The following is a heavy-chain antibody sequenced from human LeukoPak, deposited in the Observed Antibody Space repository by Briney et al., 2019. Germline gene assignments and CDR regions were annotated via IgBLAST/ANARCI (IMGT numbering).Heavy chain of an antibody. J-gene: IGHJ2*01. V-gene: IGHV4-59*01. CDR2: YYSGST. D-gene: IGHD5-12*01. CDR3: ARDVGPPGGYQSNWYFDL. Sequence: YYSGSTNYNPSLKSRVTISVDTSKNQFSLKLSSVTAADTALYYCARDVGPPGGYQSNWYFDLWGRGTLVTVSS.